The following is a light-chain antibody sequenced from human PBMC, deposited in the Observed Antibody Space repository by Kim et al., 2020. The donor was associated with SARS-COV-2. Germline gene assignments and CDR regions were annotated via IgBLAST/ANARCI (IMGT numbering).Light chain of an antibody. CDR1: QSIITY. Sequence: SISVVDRVTITCRASQSIITYLNWYRQKPGKAPELLIYATSNLESGAPSRFSGSGSETDFTLTISSLQPEDFATYYCQQSYSIPYTFGQGTKLEI. V-gene: IGKV1-39*01. CDR2: ATS. CDR3: QQSYSIPYT. J-gene: IGKJ2*01.